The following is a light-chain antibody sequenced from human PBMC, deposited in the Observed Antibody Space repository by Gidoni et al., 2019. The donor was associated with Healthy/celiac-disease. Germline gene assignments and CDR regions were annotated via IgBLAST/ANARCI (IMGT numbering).Light chain of an antibody. CDR2: DAS. Sequence: VLTHPPGTLSLSPGERATLSCRASQSVSSSYLAWYQQKPGQAPRLLIYDASSRATGIPDRFSGSGSGTDFTLTISRLEPEDFAVYYCQQYGSSTWTFGQGTKVEIK. V-gene: IGKV3-20*01. CDR1: QSVSSSY. CDR3: QQYGSSTWT. J-gene: IGKJ1*01.